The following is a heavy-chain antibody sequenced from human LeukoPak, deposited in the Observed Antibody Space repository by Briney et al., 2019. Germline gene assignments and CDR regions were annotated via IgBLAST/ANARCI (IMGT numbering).Heavy chain of an antibody. CDR1: GGSISSYY. J-gene: IGHJ5*02. V-gene: IGHV4-4*07. CDR2: IYTSGST. Sequence: PSETLSLTCTVSGGSISSYYWSWLRQPAGKGLEWIGRIYTSGSTNYNPSLKSRVTMSLDTSKNQFSLNLYSVTAADTAVYYCARDASGSYDPWDQGILVIVSS. D-gene: IGHD3-10*01. CDR3: ARDASGSYDP.